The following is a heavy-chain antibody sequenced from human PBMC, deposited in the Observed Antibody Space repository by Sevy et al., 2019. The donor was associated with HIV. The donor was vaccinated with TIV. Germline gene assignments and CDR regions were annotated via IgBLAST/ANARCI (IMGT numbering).Heavy chain of an antibody. V-gene: IGHV3-48*01. D-gene: IGHD2-2*01. Sequence: GGSLRLSCAASGFTFSSYSMNWVRQAPGKGLEWVSYISSSSSTIYYADSVKGRFTISRDNAKNSLYLQMNSLRAEDTAVYYCAGHIEVVPAAHNWFDPWGQGTLVTVSS. J-gene: IGHJ5*02. CDR2: ISSSSSTI. CDR3: AGHIEVVPAAHNWFDP. CDR1: GFTFSSYS.